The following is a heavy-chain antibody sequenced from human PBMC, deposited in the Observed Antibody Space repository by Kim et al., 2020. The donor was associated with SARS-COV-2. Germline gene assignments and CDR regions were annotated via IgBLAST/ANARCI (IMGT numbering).Heavy chain of an antibody. CDR2: ISWNSGNI. CDR3: AKEKEFMDGYNIEQAFDI. Sequence: GGSLRLSCAASGFTFGDYGMHWVRQPPGKGLEWVSVISWNSGNIGYADSVKGRFTISRDNAKNSLYLQMNSLRAEDTALYYCAKEKEFMDGYNIEQAFDIWGQGTMVTVSS. CDR1: GFTFGDYG. V-gene: IGHV3-9*01. D-gene: IGHD1-1*01. J-gene: IGHJ3*02.